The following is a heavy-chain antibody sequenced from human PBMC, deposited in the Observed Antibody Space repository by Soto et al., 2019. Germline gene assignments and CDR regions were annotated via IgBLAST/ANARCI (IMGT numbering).Heavy chain of an antibody. J-gene: IGHJ4*02. V-gene: IGHV4-59*13. D-gene: IGHD3-3*01. CDR2: VSSSGTS. Sequence: PSETLSLTCTVSGGSISSDYWGWIRRPPGKGLEWIGYVSSSGTSNYNPSLKSRVTILLDTSKNQFSLRLRFVTAADTAVYYCARYYDFWTGLDYWGQGILVTVSS. CDR1: GGSISSDY. CDR3: ARYYDFWTGLDY.